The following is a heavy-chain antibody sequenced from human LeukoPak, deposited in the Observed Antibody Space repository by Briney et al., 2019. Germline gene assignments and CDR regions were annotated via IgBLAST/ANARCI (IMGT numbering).Heavy chain of an antibody. V-gene: IGHV1-18*01. J-gene: IGHJ4*02. CDR1: GYTFTSYG. Sequence: ASVKVSCKASGYTFTSYGISWVRQAPGQGLEWMGWISAYNGNTNYAQKLQGRVTMTTDTSTSTAYMELRSLRSDDTAVYYSARSRIDGSGYPTYFDYWGQGTLVTVSS. CDR2: ISAYNGNT. CDR3: ARSRIDGSGYPTYFDY. D-gene: IGHD3-22*01.